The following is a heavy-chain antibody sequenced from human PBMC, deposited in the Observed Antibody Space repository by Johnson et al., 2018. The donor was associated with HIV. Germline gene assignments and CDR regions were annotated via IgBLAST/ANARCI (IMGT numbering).Heavy chain of an antibody. CDR3: ARMTTTVSHHDAFDI. CDR1: GITVSSNY. Sequence: VLLVESGGGLVQPGGSLRLSCAASGITVSSNYMTWVRQAPGKGLEWVPVIYSGDSTYSAASVTGRFTISRDNSKNTLYLQMNSLRAEDTAVYYCARMTTTVSHHDAFDIWGQGTMVTVSS. D-gene: IGHD4-17*01. V-gene: IGHV3-66*01. J-gene: IGHJ3*02. CDR2: IYSGDST.